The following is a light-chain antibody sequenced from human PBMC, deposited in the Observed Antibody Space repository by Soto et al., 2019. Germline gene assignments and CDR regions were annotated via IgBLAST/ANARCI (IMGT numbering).Light chain of an antibody. CDR1: SSDIGGYNY. V-gene: IGLV2-14*01. CDR2: EFI. J-gene: IGLJ3*02. Sequence: QAVVTQPASVSGSPGQSITISCTGTSSDIGGYNYVSWFQQHPGKAPKLILYEFIHRPSGVSNRFSGSKSGNTASLTISGLQAEDEADYYCSSYTVSSTWVFGGGTKLTVL. CDR3: SSYTVSSTWV.